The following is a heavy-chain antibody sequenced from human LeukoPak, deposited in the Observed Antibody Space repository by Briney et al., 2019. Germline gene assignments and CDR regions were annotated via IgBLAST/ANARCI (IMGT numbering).Heavy chain of an antibody. CDR2: ISWNSGSI. CDR3: ARDASFNHFDY. Sequence: GRSLRLSCAASGFTFDDYAMHWVRQAPGKGLEWVSGISWNSGSIGYADSVKGRFTIPRDNAKNSLYLQMNSLRAEDTGVYYCARDASFNHFDYWGQGTLVTVSS. CDR1: GFTFDDYA. J-gene: IGHJ4*02. D-gene: IGHD2/OR15-2a*01. V-gene: IGHV3-9*01.